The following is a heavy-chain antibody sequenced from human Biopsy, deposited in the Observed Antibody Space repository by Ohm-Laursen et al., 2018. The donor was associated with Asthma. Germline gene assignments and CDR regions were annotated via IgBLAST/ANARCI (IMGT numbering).Heavy chain of an antibody. V-gene: IGHV4-31*11. CDR2: IYYSGST. CDR3: ARAQDYYDSGGYYRSFDY. CDR1: YGSITSGGYY. J-gene: IGHJ4*02. Sequence: TLSLTCAVSYGSITSGGYYWTWIRQHPGKGLEWIGFIYYSGSTYYNPSLESRVSISIDTSKNQFSLKLSSVTAADTAVYYCARAQDYYDSGGYYRSFDYWGQGTLVTVSS. D-gene: IGHD3-22*01.